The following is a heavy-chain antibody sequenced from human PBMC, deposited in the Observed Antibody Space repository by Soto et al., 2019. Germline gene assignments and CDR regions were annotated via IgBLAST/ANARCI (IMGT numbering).Heavy chain of an antibody. Sequence: PSETLCLTCTVSGGSISSSSYYWGWIRQPPGKGLEWIGSIYYSGSTYYNPSLKSRVTISVDTSKNQFSLKLSSVTAADTAVYYCATPGRYCSGGSCHSTFDYWGQGTLVTVSS. CDR3: ATPGRYCSGGSCHSTFDY. CDR2: IYYSGST. J-gene: IGHJ4*02. D-gene: IGHD2-15*01. V-gene: IGHV4-39*01. CDR1: GGSISSSSYY.